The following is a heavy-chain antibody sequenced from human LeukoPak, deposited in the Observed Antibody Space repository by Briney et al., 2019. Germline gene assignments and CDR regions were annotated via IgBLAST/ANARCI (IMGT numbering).Heavy chain of an antibody. CDR1: GFTFSSYW. V-gene: IGHV3-7*01. Sequence: PGGSLRLSCAVSGFTFSSYWMSWVRQAPGKGLEWVANIKQDGSEKYYVDSVKGRFTISRDNAKNSLYLQMNSLRAEDTAVYYCARIDYSNYRGAFDIWGQGTMVTVSS. J-gene: IGHJ3*02. CDR3: ARIDYSNYRGAFDI. CDR2: IKQDGSEK. D-gene: IGHD4-11*01.